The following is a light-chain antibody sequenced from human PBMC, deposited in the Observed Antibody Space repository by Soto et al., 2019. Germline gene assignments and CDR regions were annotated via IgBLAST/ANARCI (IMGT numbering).Light chain of an antibody. CDR1: QSVSSSY. J-gene: IGKJ1*01. CDR2: GAS. Sequence: EIVLTQSPGALSLSPGERATLSCGASQSVSSSYLAWYQQKPGQAPRLLIYGASTRATGIPDRFSGSGSGTDFTLTISRLEPGDFAVYYCPQYGSSPRTCGQGTKVDIK. V-gene: IGKV3-20*01. CDR3: PQYGSSPRT.